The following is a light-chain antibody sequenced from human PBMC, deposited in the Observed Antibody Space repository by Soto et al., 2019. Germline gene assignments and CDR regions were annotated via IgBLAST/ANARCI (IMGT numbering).Light chain of an antibody. CDR3: SSYAGSYKYV. CDR1: SSDVGGYNY. J-gene: IGLJ1*01. Sequence: QSVLTQPPSASGSPGQSATISCTGTSSDVGGYNYVSWYQQHPGKAPKLMIYEVTKRPSGVPDRFSASKSDNTASLTVSGLQAEDEADYYCSSYAGSYKYVFGTGTKVTVL. CDR2: EVT. V-gene: IGLV2-8*01.